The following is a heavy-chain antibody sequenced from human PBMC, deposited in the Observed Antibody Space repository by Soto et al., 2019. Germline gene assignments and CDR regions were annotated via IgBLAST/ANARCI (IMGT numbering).Heavy chain of an antibody. D-gene: IGHD5-12*01. CDR1: GYTFTSYA. CDR2: INPSGGTT. V-gene: IGHV1-46*01. Sequence: ASVKVSCKTSGYTFTSYAMQWVRQAPGQGLEWMGIINPSGGTTSYAQKFQGRVTMTRDTSTSTVYMQLSSLRSEDTAVYYCARLGYDGASAYWGQGTLVTVSS. CDR3: ARLGYDGASAY. J-gene: IGHJ4*02.